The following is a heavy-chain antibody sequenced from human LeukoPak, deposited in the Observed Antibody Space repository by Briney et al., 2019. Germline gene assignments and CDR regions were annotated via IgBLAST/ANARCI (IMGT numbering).Heavy chain of an antibody. D-gene: IGHD3-10*01. CDR1: GYTFTNYG. CDR3: ARVRYGSGSYSYFDY. Sequence: ASVKVSCKASGYTFTNYGISWVRQAPGQGLEWMGWISAYNGNTNYEQKLQGRVTMTTDTSTSTAYMELRRLRSDDTAVYYCARVRYGSGSYSYFDYWGQGTLVTVSS. J-gene: IGHJ4*02. V-gene: IGHV1-18*01. CDR2: ISAYNGNT.